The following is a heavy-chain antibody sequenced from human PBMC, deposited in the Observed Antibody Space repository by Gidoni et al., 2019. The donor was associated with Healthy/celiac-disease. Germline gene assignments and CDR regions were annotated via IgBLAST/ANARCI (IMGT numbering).Heavy chain of an antibody. J-gene: IGHJ5*02. CDR2: IRSYNGNT. D-gene: IGHD2-15*01. CDR3: ARDTEIVVVVAATHNWFDP. CDR1: GYTFTSYG. V-gene: IGHV1-18*01. Sequence: QVQLVQSGAEVKKPGASVKVSCKASGYTFTSYGISWVRQAPGQGLEWMGWIRSYNGNTNYAQKLQGRVTMTTDTSTSTAYMELRSLRSDDTAVYYCARDTEIVVVVAATHNWFDPWGQGTLVTVSS.